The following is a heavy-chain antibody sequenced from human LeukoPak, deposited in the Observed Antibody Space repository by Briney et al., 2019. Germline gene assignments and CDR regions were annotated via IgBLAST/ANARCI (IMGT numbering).Heavy chain of an antibody. CDR1: GGSMSSYC. Sequence: SETLSLTCTVSGGSMSSYCWSWIRQSLPPGQGLEWIAYIHSSGYTNYNPSLKSRVTISIDTSRNQFSLKVSSVTAADTAVYYCAKRQGPNSGSYDWFDPWGQGTLVTVAS. D-gene: IGHD1-26*01. CDR2: IHSSGYT. V-gene: IGHV4-4*09. CDR3: AKRQGPNSGSYDWFDP. J-gene: IGHJ5*02.